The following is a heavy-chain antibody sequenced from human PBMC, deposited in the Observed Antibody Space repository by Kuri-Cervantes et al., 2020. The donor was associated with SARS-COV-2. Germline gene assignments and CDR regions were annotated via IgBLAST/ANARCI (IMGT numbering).Heavy chain of an antibody. J-gene: IGHJ4*02. Sequence: GGSLRLSCAASGFTFGDYGMSWVRQAPGKGLEWVSRINWTGGSTGYADSVKGRFTISRDNAKNSLYLQMNNLRAEDTALYFCAIDPTGVAGVGRFFDYWGQGALVTVSS. D-gene: IGHD6-19*01. CDR2: INWTGGST. CDR3: AIDPTGVAGVGRFFDY. V-gene: IGHV3-20*04. CDR1: GFTFGDYG.